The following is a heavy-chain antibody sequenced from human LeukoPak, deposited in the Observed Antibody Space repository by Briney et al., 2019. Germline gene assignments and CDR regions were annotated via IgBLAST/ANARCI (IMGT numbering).Heavy chain of an antibody. CDR3: AREAVWWLSFASRLDY. D-gene: IGHD5-12*01. CDR2: INPSGGST. J-gene: IGHJ4*02. Sequence: GASVKVPCKASGYTFTSYYMHWVRQAPGQGLEWMGIINPSGGSTSYAQKFQGRVTMTRDTSTSTVYMELSSLRSEDTAVYYCAREAVWWLSFASRLDYWGQGTLVTVSS. V-gene: IGHV1-46*01. CDR1: GYTFTSYY.